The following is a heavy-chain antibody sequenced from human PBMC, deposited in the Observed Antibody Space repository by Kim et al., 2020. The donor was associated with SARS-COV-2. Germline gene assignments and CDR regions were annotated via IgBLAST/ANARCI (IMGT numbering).Heavy chain of an antibody. CDR3: AREADYYGSGSHLDV. V-gene: IGHV3-7*01. Sequence: DSVKGRFTISRDNAKNSLYLQMNSLRAEDTAVYYCAREADYYGSGSHLDVWGQGTTVTVSS. J-gene: IGHJ6*02. D-gene: IGHD3-10*01.